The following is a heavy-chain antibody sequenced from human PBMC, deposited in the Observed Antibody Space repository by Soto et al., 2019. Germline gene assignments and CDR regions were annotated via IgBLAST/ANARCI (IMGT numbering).Heavy chain of an antibody. CDR1: GFTFDDYA. CDR2: ISWNSGSI. V-gene: IGHV3-9*01. Sequence: SLKISCAASGFTFDDYAMHWVRQAPGKGLEWVTGISWNSGSIGYADSVKGRFTISRDNAKNTLYLQMNSLRAEDTALYYCATSIAAAANFDYWGQGTLVTVSS. J-gene: IGHJ4*02. D-gene: IGHD6-13*01. CDR3: ATSIAAAANFDY.